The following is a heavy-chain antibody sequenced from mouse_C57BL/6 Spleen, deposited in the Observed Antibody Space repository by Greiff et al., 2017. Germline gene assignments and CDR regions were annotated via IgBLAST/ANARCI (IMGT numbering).Heavy chain of an antibody. CDR1: GFSLTSYG. V-gene: IGHV2-2*01. J-gene: IGHJ4*01. Sequence: QVHVKQSGPGLVQPSQSLSITCTVSGFSLTSYGVHWVRQSPGKGLEWLGVIWSGGSTDYNAAFISRLSNSKDNSKSQVFFQMNSLQSDDKAIYYCARKGMDYWGQGTSVTVSS. CDR3: ARKGMDY. CDR2: IWSGGST.